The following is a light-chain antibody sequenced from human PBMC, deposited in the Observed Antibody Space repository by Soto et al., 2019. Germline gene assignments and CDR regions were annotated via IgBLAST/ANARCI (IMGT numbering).Light chain of an antibody. CDR3: QQYNSYPYT. CDR2: DAS. Sequence: DIQMTQSPSTLSASVGDRVTITCRASQSISSWLAWYQQKPGKAPKLLIYDASSLESGVPSRFSGSGSGAKITPNHRRLVPGYFATYYCQQYNSYPYTFGQGTKVDIK. J-gene: IGKJ2*01. V-gene: IGKV1-5*01. CDR1: QSISSW.